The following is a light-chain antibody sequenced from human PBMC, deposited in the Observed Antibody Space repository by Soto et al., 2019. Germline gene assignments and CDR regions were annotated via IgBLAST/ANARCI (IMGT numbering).Light chain of an antibody. CDR1: QDINKY. V-gene: IGKV1-33*01. J-gene: IGKJ3*01. Sequence: DIQMTQSPSSLSASVGDRVTITCQASQDINKYLHWYQQKPGKAPKLLIYDASKLETGVPSRFSGSGSGTDFTFTISSLQPEDIATYYCQQDDSLPLTFGPGTIVDFK. CDR2: DAS. CDR3: QQDDSLPLT.